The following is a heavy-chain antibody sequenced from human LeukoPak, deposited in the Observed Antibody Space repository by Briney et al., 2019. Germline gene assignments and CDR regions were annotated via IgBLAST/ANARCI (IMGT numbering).Heavy chain of an antibody. D-gene: IGHD1-26*01. CDR1: GFTFSASY. CDR2: ISSSGTTI. CDR3: ARDRPYSGSYFIEYFQH. J-gene: IGHJ1*01. Sequence: GGSLRLSCAASGFTFSASYMTWIRQAPGKGLEWISYISSSGTTIYYADSVKGRFTLSRDNAKNSLYLQLNSLRAEDTAVYYCARDRPYSGSYFIEYFQHWGQGTLVTVSS. V-gene: IGHV3-11*01.